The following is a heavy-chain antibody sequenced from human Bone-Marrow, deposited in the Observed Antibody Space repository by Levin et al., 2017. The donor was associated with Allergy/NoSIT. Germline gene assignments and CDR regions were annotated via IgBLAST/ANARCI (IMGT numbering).Heavy chain of an antibody. CDR1: GFLFTAYG. J-gene: IGHJ4*02. CDR2: IDTDTGNP. CDR3: ARSRGPMGIPYYFDS. V-gene: IGHV7-4-1*02. Sequence: ASVKVSCKTSGFLFTAYGMHWVRQAPGQGLEWMGWIDTDTGNPTYAQDSTGRFVFSLDTSVSTAFLHITSLRADDTAVYYCARSRGPMGIPYYFDSWGQGTLVTVSS. D-gene: IGHD7-27*01.